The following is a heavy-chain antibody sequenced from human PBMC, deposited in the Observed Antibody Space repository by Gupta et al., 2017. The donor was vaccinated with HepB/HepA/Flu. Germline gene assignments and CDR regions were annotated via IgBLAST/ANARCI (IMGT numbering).Heavy chain of an antibody. CDR1: GFSVSDSW. V-gene: IGHV3-7*01. Sequence: ESQLVEPGGGLVQSGGSLRTSGAASGFSVSDSWMSWVRQAPGKGLEWVANIKLNEREKYYVDSVKGRFTISRDNAKNSLYLQMDSLKAEDTATYYCGRNNHDIDVWGQGTTVTVSS. CDR3: GRNNHDIDV. J-gene: IGHJ6*02. CDR2: IKLNEREK. D-gene: IGHD1-14*01.